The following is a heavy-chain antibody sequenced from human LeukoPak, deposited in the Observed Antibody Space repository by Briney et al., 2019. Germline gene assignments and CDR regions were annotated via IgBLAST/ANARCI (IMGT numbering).Heavy chain of an antibody. D-gene: IGHD2-15*01. CDR1: GYSFTSYW. CDR2: IYPGDSDT. Sequence: GESLKISCKGSGYSFTSYWIGGVRQMPGKGLAWMGIIYPGDSDTRYSPSFQGQVTISADKSISTAYQKRTSIKASDTAIYYCARQRGSRFAYWARGPLVTVSS. J-gene: IGHJ4*02. CDR3: ARQRGSRFAY. V-gene: IGHV5-51*01.